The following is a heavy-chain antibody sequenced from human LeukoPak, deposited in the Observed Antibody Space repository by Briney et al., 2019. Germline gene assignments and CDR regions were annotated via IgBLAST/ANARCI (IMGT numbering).Heavy chain of an antibody. J-gene: IGHJ4*02. CDR3: ARHIGGYYYGSGSYGEFDY. CDR2: IYTSGST. V-gene: IGHV4-4*07. CDR1: GGSISSYY. Sequence: PSETLSLTCTVSGGSISSYYWSWIRQPAGKGLEWIGRIYTSGSTNYNPSLTSRVTISVDTSKNQFSLKLSSVTAADTAAYYCARHIGGYYYGSGSYGEFDYWGQGTLVTVSS. D-gene: IGHD3-10*01.